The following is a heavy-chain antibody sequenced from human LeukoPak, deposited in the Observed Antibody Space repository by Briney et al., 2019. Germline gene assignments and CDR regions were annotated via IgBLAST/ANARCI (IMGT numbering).Heavy chain of an antibody. D-gene: IGHD3-3*01. J-gene: IGHJ2*01. V-gene: IGHV4-59*01. CDR3: ARAVSGWYLDL. CDR1: GGSISTYY. Sequence: SETLSLTCTVSGGSISTYYWSWIRQPPGKGLEWIGYSGSTNYNPSLKSRVTISVDTSKNQFSLKLSSVTAADTAMYYCARAVSGWYLDLWGRGTLVTVSS. CDR2: SGST.